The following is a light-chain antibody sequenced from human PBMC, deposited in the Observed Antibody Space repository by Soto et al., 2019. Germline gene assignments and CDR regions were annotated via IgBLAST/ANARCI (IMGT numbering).Light chain of an antibody. CDR3: QQGNNWPICT. CDR1: QSVSKS. CDR2: TTS. V-gene: IGKV3-11*01. J-gene: IGKJ3*01. Sequence: EIVLTQSPATLSLSPGERATLSCRASQSVSKSLAWYQQKPGQAPRLLIYTTSNRATGIPARFSGSGSRTDFTLTISSLEPEDFAVYYCQQGNNWPICTFGPGPKVDIK.